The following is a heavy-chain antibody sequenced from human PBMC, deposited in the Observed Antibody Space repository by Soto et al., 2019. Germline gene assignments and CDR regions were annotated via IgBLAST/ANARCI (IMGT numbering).Heavy chain of an antibody. CDR2: TNEGSGNT. D-gene: IGHD3-3*01. CDR3: AGDDRSVSGVVTLDH. CDR1: GYSFKNYA. J-gene: IGHJ4*02. Sequence: ASVKVSCKATGYSFKNYAVHWVRQAPGQRLEWMGFTNEGSGNTRFSQKFQGRISITRDTSASTVYLDLSSLTSEDTAIYYCAGDDRSVSGVVTLDHWGPGTLVTVSS. V-gene: IGHV1-3*01.